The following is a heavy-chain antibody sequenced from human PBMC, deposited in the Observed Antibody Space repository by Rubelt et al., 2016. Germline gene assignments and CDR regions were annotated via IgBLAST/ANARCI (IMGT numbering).Heavy chain of an antibody. CDR2: IRSKANNYAT. J-gene: IGHJ4*02. V-gene: IGHV3-73*01. CDR3: TELGPYDY. D-gene: IGHD3-16*01. Sequence: GLVQPGGSLRICCAGSGFIFSKYWMSWVRQAPGKGLEWVGRIRSKANNYATAYAASVKGRFTISRDDSKNTAYLQMNSLKTEDTAVYYCTELGPYDYWGQGTLVTVSS. CDR1: GFIFSKYW.